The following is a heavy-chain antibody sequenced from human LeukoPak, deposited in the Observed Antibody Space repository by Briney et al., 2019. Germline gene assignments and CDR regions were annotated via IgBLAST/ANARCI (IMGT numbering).Heavy chain of an antibody. D-gene: IGHD5-18*01. CDR2: INHSGST. J-gene: IGHJ4*02. Sequence: SETLSLTCTVSVGSVSSTTYYWSWIRQPPGKGLEWLGEINHSGSTNYNPSLKSRVTISVDTSKNQFSLKLKSVTAADTAVYYCARVGGENSGYRYYFDFWGQGTLVTVSS. CDR1: VGSVSSTTYY. CDR3: ARVGGENSGYRYYFDF. V-gene: IGHV4-39*07.